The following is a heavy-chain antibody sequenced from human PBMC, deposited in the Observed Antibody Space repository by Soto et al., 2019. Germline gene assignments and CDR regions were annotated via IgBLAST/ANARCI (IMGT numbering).Heavy chain of an antibody. D-gene: IGHD6-13*01. Sequence: QVQLVQSGAEVKKPGASVKVSCKASGYTFTSYDINWVRQATGQGLEWMGWMNPNSGNTGYAQKFQGRVTMTRNTSISTAYMELSSLRSEDTAVYYCARGMGPIGVWYSPWFDPWGQGTLVTVSS. CDR3: ARGMGPIGVWYSPWFDP. V-gene: IGHV1-8*01. CDR2: MNPNSGNT. J-gene: IGHJ5*02. CDR1: GYTFTSYD.